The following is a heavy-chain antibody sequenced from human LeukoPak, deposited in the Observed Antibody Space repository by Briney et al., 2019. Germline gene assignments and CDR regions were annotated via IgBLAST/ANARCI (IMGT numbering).Heavy chain of an antibody. CDR3: ARGSSWNNWFDP. J-gene: IGHJ5*02. V-gene: IGHV4-61*02. CDR2: FYTSGST. Sequence: PSQTLSLTCSVSGGSISSGSYYWSWIRQPAGKGLEWIGRFYTSGSTNYNPSLKSRVTISVDTSKNQFSLKLNSVTAADTAVYYCARGSSWNNWFDPWGQGTLVTVSS. D-gene: IGHD6-13*01. CDR1: GGSISSGSYY.